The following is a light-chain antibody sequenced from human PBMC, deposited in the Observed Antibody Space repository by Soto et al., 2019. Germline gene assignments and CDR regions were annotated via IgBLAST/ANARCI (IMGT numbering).Light chain of an antibody. J-gene: IGLJ2*01. CDR3: SADTTSSTVV. Sequence: QSVLTQPASVSGSPGQSITISCTGTSSDVGAYNYVSWYQQHPGKAPKLMLFEVSHRPSGVSNRFSGSKSGNTASLTISGLQAEDEADYYCSADTTSSTVVFGGGTKLTVL. CDR1: SSDVGAYNY. CDR2: EVS. V-gene: IGLV2-14*01.